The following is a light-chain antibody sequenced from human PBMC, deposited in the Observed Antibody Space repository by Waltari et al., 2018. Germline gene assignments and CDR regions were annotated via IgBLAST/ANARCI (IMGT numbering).Light chain of an antibody. CDR3: HQYNDGPPFN. J-gene: IGKJ2*01. CDR1: QSVTTN. V-gene: IGKV3-15*01. CDR2: GAS. Sequence: EIVMTQSPPTLSLSQGDRAILSCRASQSVTTNLAWYQQKPGQAPRLLIYGASTRATDIPARFSGSGSGTEFTLTISSLQSEDFAVYYCHQYNDGPPFNFGPGTKLEIK.